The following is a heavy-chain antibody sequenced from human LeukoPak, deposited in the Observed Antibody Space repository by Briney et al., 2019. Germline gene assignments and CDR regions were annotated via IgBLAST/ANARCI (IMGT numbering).Heavy chain of an antibody. CDR3: ARDYYGSGSYYTFFDY. CDR2: IYHSGST. V-gene: IGHV4-38-2*02. CDR1: GYSISSGYY. D-gene: IGHD3-10*01. Sequence: PSETLSLTCTVSGYSISSGYYWGWIRQPPGKGLEWIGSIYHSGSTYYNPSLKSRVAISIDTSKNQFSLKLSSVTAADTAVYYCARDYYGSGSYYTFFDYWGQGTLVTVSS. J-gene: IGHJ4*02.